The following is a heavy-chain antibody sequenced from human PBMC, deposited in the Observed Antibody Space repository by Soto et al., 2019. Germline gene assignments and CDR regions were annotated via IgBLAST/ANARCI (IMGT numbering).Heavy chain of an antibody. CDR3: ARAAYGDYWFDP. D-gene: IGHD4-17*01. J-gene: IGHJ5*02. CDR1: GFTFSGYW. Sequence: EVQLVESGGGVVPPGGSLRLSCAASGFTFSGYWMHWVRQAPGKGLMWVSRINGDGRTTNYADSVKGRFTISRENAKNTLYLQMNSLRAEDTAVYYCARAAYGDYWFDPWGQGTLVTVSS. CDR2: INGDGRTT. V-gene: IGHV3-74*01.